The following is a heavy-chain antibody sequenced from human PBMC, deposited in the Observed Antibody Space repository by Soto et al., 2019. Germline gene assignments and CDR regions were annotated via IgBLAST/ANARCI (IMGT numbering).Heavy chain of an antibody. CDR1: GFSLSTSGVG. D-gene: IGHD2-15*01. CDR2: IYWDDDK. V-gene: IGHV2-5*02. J-gene: IGHJ4*02. CDR3: ALRYCSGGSCYHFDY. Sequence: SGPTLVNPTQTLTLTCTFSGFSLSTSGVGVGWIRQPPGKALEWLALIYWDDDKRYSPSLKRRLTITKDTSKNQVVLTMTNMDPVDTATYYCALRYCSGGSCYHFDYWGQGTLVTVSS.